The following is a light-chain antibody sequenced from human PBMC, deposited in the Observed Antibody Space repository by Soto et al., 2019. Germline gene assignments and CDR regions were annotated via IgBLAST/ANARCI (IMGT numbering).Light chain of an antibody. CDR3: QQYESTPPT. V-gene: IGKV4-1*01. J-gene: IGKJ2*01. CDR1: QSVLYSSNNKNY. Sequence: DIVMTQSPDSLAVSLGERATINCKSSQSVLYSSNNKNYLAWYQQRPGQPPKLLIYWASTRESGVPDRFSGSGSETDFTLNITSLQAEDVAVYYCQQYESTPPTFGQGTKLEI. CDR2: WAS.